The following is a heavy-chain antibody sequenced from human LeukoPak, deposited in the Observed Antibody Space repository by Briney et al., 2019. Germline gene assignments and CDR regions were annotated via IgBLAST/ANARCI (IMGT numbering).Heavy chain of an antibody. V-gene: IGHV3-53*01. Sequence: PGGSLRLSCAASGFTVSSNYMSWVRQAPGKGLQWVSVIYSGGSTYYADSVKGRFTISRDNSKNTLYLQMNSLRAEDTAVYYCAKPAPITTFDFDYWGQGTLVTVSS. CDR1: GFTVSSNY. CDR2: IYSGGST. D-gene: IGHD3-10*02. J-gene: IGHJ4*02. CDR3: AKPAPITTFDFDY.